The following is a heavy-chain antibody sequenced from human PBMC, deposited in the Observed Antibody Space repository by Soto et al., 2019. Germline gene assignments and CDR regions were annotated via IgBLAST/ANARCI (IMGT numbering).Heavy chain of an antibody. V-gene: IGHV4-4*02. Sequence: QVQLQESGPGLVKPSETLSLTCTVSGDSISSRYWWTWVRQPPGKGLEWLGEVYHSGFVSYNPSLESRVTISVDKSKNQFSLNLASVTAADTAVYYCARVRPPSSTRPAAVRYYFDYWGQGALVTVSS. CDR1: GDSISSRYW. J-gene: IGHJ4*02. CDR3: ARVRPPSSTRPAAVRYYFDY. D-gene: IGHD2-2*01. CDR2: VYHSGFV.